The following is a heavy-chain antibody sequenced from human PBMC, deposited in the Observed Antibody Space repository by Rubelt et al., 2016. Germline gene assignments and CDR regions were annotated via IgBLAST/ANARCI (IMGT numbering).Heavy chain of an antibody. CDR2: IYYSGST. CDR3: ARGELIVVAHDAFDI. V-gene: IGHV4-59*12. D-gene: IGHD3-22*01. CDR1: GGSISSYY. Sequence: QVQLQESGPGLVKPSETLSLTCTVSGGSISSYYWSWIRQPPGKGLEWIGYIYYSGSTNYNPSLKSRVTISIETSKNQFSLKLSSGTAADTAVYYCARGELIVVAHDAFDIWGQGTMVTGSS. J-gene: IGHJ3*02.